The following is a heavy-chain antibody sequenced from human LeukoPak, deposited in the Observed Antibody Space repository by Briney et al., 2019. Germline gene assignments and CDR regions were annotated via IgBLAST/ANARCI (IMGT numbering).Heavy chain of an antibody. CDR3: ARVGRRPGDFDP. V-gene: IGHV4-59*01. D-gene: IGHD3-10*01. CDR2: IYYSGST. J-gene: IGHJ5*02. CDR1: GGSISNYY. Sequence: PTETLSLTCTVSGGSISNYYWSWIRQPPGKGLGWIGYIYYSGSTNYNPSLKSRVTISVDTSKNQFSLKLSSVTAADTAVYYCARVGRRPGDFDPWGQGTLVTVSS.